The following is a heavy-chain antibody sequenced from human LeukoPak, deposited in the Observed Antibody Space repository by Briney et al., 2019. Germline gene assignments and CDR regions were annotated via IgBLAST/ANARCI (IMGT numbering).Heavy chain of an antibody. J-gene: IGHJ4*02. Sequence: SVKVPCKASGGTFSSYAISWVRQAPGQGLEWMGGIIPIFGTANYAQKFQGRVTITADESTSTAYMELSSLRSEDTAVYYCARRYYYDSSGYWNYWGQGTLVTVSS. CDR3: ARRYYYDSSGYWNY. V-gene: IGHV1-69*13. CDR1: GGTFSSYA. D-gene: IGHD3-22*01. CDR2: IIPIFGTA.